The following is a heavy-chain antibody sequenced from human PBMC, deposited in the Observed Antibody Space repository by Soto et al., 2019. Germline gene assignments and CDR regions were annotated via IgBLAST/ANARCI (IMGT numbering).Heavy chain of an antibody. CDR2: ITSNSGGT. Sequence: PXRSLSLSCVASGFTFSIYSTTWVRQAPGKGLEWVSPITSNSGGTYYADSVKGRFTISRDNPKNTLYLQMDSLRPEDTAEYYCATKMASPSEEWGQGTLVTVSS. J-gene: IGHJ4*02. V-gene: IGHV3-23*01. D-gene: IGHD5-12*01. CDR1: GFTFSIYS. CDR3: ATKMASPSEE.